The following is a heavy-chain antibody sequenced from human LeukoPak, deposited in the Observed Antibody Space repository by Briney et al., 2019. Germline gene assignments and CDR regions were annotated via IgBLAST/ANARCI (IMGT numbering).Heavy chain of an antibody. V-gene: IGHV3-21*01. CDR1: GFTFSSYS. J-gene: IGHJ5*02. CDR2: INSSSSYI. D-gene: IGHD3-22*01. CDR3: ARHYYDSSGYSSWFDP. Sequence: GGSLRLSCAASGFTFSSYSMNWVRQAPGKGLEWVSSINSSSSYIYYAASLKGRFTISRDNAKNSLYLQMNSLSAEDTAVYYCARHYYDSSGYSSWFDPWGQGTLLTVSS.